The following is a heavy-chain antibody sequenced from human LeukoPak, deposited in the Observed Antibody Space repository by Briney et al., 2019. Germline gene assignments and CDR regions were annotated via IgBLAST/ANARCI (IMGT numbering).Heavy chain of an antibody. CDR3: ASQWEDAFDI. V-gene: IGHV4-59*01. D-gene: IGHD1-26*01. Sequence: SETLSLTCTVSGGSISSYYWSWIRQPPRKGLEWIGYIYYSGSTNYNPSLKSRVTISVDTSKNQFSLKLSSVTAADTAVYYCASQWEDAFDIWGQGTMVTVSS. CDR1: GGSISSYY. J-gene: IGHJ3*02. CDR2: IYYSGST.